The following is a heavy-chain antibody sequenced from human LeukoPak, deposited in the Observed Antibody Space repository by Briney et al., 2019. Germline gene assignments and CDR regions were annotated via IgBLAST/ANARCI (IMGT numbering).Heavy chain of an antibody. CDR2: MSSTGDII. CDR3: ARDDGGRHTSSLDY. D-gene: IGHD6-6*01. V-gene: IGHV3-48*03. Sequence: GGSLRLSGAASGFTFSTYEMHWVRQAPGKGLEWVSYMSSTGDIIYYADSVKGRFTISRDNAKNSLYLQMDSLRAEDTAVYYCARDDGGRHTSSLDYWGQGTLVAVSS. J-gene: IGHJ4*02. CDR1: GFTFSTYE.